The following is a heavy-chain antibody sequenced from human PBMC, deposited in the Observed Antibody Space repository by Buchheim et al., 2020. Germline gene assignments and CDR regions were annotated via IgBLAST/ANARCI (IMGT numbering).Heavy chain of an antibody. CDR2: IFYTGNT. CDR3: ARGSDDYYDYRVFAP. CDR1: GGSIRNYY. Sequence: QVQLQESGPGLVKSSETLSLTCTVSGGSIRNYYWSWIRQPPGKGLEWIGHIFYTGNTDYNPSLKSRVTISLDSSRKQFSLKLRSVTVADTASYYCARGSDDYYDYRVFAPWGQGTL. V-gene: IGHV4-59*01. J-gene: IGHJ5*02. D-gene: IGHD4-17*01.